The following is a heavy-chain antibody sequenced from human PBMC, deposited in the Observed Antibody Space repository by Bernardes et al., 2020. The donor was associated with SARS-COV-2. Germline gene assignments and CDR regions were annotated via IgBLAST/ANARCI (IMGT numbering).Heavy chain of an antibody. V-gene: IGHV1-8*01. J-gene: IGHJ6*02. CDR1: GYTFTSYD. CDR2: MNPNSGNT. D-gene: IGHD3-22*01. CDR3: ARAPITMIVVVIPYYYGMDV. Sequence: ASVKDSCKASGYTFTSYDINWVRQATGQGLEWMGWMNPNSGNTGYAQKFQGRVTMTRNTSISTAYMELSSLRSEDTAVYYCARAPITMIVVVIPYYYGMDVWGQGTTVTVSS.